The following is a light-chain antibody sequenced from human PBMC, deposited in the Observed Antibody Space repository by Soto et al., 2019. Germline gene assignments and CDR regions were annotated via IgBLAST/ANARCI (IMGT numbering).Light chain of an antibody. J-gene: IGKJ4*01. CDR3: QQRIDWPVT. CDR2: DAY. V-gene: IGKV3-11*01. CDR1: ESVGSY. Sequence: EIVLTQSPVTLSLSPGERATLSCRASESVGSYLAWYQQRPGQAPRLLIYDAYNRANGIPARFRGSGSGTDFPLTISSLEPEDFAVYYCQQRIDWPVTFGGGNKVEI.